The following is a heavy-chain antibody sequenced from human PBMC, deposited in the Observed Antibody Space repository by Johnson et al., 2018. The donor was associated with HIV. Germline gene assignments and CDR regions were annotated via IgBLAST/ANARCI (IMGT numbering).Heavy chain of an antibody. CDR3: ARDPRLGELKIDRRVYAFDI. Sequence: QVHLVESGGGVVQPGRSLRLSCAASGFTFSSYAMHWVRQAPGKGLEWVAVISYDGSNKYYADSVKGRLTIPRDNSKNTLYLQMNSLRAEDTAVYYCARDPRLGELKIDRRVYAFDIWGQGTMVTVSS. J-gene: IGHJ3*02. CDR2: ISYDGSNK. CDR1: GFTFSSYA. V-gene: IGHV3-30-3*01. D-gene: IGHD3-16*01.